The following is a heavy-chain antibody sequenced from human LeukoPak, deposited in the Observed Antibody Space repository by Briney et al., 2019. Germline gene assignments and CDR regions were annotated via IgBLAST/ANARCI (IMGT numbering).Heavy chain of an antibody. CDR3: AKGRSGWYSDFDY. Sequence: PGGSLRLSCAASGFTFSSYAMSWVRQAPGKGLEWVSAISGSGSSTYYADSVKGRFTISRDNSKNTLYLQVNSLRAEDTAVYYCAKGRSGWYSDFDYWGQGTLVTVSS. CDR1: GFTFSSYA. J-gene: IGHJ4*02. D-gene: IGHD6-19*01. V-gene: IGHV3-23*01. CDR2: ISGSGSST.